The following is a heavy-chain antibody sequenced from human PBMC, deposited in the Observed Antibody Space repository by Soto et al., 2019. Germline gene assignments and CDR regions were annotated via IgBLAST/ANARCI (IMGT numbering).Heavy chain of an antibody. Sequence: PGGSLRLSCAASGFTFSSYSMNWVRQAPGKGLEWVSYISSSSSTIYYADSVKGRFTISRDNAKNSLYLQMNSLRAEDTAVYYCARHPDGAARAPYYYMDVWGKGTTVPVSS. J-gene: IGHJ6*03. CDR1: GFTFSSYS. V-gene: IGHV3-48*01. CDR3: ARHPDGAARAPYYYMDV. D-gene: IGHD6-6*01. CDR2: ISSSSSTI.